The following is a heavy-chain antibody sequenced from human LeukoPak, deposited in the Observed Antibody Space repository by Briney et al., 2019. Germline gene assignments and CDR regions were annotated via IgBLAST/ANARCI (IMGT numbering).Heavy chain of an antibody. J-gene: IGHJ4*02. CDR2: IYYSGST. CDR1: GGSISSYY. CDR3: ARGYCSGGSCYHPFDY. V-gene: IGHV4-59*12. Sequence: SETLSLTCTVSGGSISSYYWSWIRQPPGKGLEWIGYIYYSGSTNYNPSLKSRVTISVDRSKNQFSLKLSSVTAADTAVYYCARGYCSGGSCYHPFDYWGQGTLVTVSS. D-gene: IGHD2-15*01.